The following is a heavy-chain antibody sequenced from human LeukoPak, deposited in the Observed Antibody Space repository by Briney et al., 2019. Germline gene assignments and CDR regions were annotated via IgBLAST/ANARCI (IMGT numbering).Heavy chain of an antibody. V-gene: IGHV4-59*07. CDR3: ARGRVSGSYDDAFDI. D-gene: IGHD1-26*01. J-gene: IGHJ3*02. CDR2: IYYSGST. Sequence: PSDTLTLPCTVAGGSSSSYYWTWVRQPPGKGLEGIGYIYYSGSTNYNPSLKSRVTISVDTSKNRFSLKLSTVTAADTAVYYCARGRVSGSYDDAFDIWGQGTMVTVSS. CDR1: GGSSSSYY.